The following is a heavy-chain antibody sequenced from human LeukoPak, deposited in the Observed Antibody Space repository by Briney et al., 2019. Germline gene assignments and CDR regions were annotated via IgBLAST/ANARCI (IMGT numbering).Heavy chain of an antibody. CDR2: ISYDGSNK. Sequence: QAGGSLRLSCAASGFTFSSYAMHWVRQAPGKGLEWVAVISYDGSNKYYADSVKGRFTISRDNSKNTLYLQMNSLRAEDTAVYYCARGVMGGNYYYYYMDVWGKGTTVTVSS. CDR3: ARGVMGGNYYYYYMDV. J-gene: IGHJ6*03. D-gene: IGHD2-8*01. V-gene: IGHV3-30-3*01. CDR1: GFTFSSYA.